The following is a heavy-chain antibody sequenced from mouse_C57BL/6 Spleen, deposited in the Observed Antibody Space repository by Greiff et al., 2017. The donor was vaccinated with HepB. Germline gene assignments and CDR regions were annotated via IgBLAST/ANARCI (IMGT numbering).Heavy chain of an antibody. CDR1: GFTFSDYG. D-gene: IGHD2-4*01. V-gene: IGHV5-17*01. CDR3: ARGYDYDWYFDV. J-gene: IGHJ1*03. Sequence: EVKVIESGGGLVKPGGSLKLSCAASGFTFSDYGMHWVRQAPEKGLEWVAYISSGSSTIYYADTVKGRFTISRDNAKNTLFLQMTRLRSEDTAMYYCARGYDYDWYFDVWGTGTTVTVSS. CDR2: ISSGSSTI.